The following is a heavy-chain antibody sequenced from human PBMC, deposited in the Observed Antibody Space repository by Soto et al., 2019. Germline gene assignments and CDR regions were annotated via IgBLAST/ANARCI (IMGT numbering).Heavy chain of an antibody. J-gene: IGHJ4*02. Sequence: GASVKVSCKASGGTFSSYAISWVRQAPGQGLEWMGGIIPIFGTANYAQKFQGRVTITADESTGTAYMELSSLRSEDTAVYYCARASSSAYYFDYWGQGTLVTVSS. V-gene: IGHV1-69*13. CDR2: IIPIFGTA. CDR3: ARASSSAYYFDY. D-gene: IGHD6-13*01. CDR1: GGTFSSYA.